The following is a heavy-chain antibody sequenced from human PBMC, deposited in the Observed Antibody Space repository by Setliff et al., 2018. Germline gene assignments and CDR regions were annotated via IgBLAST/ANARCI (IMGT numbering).Heavy chain of an antibody. CDR1: GYTFTGYY. CDR2: INPNSGGT. J-gene: IGHJ4*02. D-gene: IGHD3-22*01. Sequence: ASVKVSCKASGYTFTGYYMHWVRQAPGQGLEWIGWINPNSGGTNYAQKFQGWVTMTRDTSISTAYMELTRLRSDDTAVYYCARDRDSSGYPYYFDYWGQGTLVTVSS. CDR3: ARDRDSSGYPYYFDY. V-gene: IGHV1-2*04.